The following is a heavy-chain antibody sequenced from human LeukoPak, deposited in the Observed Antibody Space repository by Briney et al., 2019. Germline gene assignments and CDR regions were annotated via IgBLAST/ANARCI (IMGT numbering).Heavy chain of an antibody. J-gene: IGHJ6*03. CDR3: ERHKEGQRYYMDV. CDR1: GYSFTSYW. CDR2: IYPGDSDT. V-gene: IGHV5-51*01. D-gene: IGHD1-1*01. Sequence: GESLKISCKGSGYSFTSYWIGWVRQMPGRGLEWMGIIYPGDSDTRYSPSFQGQVTISADKSISTAYLQWSSLKASDTAMYYCERHKEGQRYYMDVWGKGTTVTVSS.